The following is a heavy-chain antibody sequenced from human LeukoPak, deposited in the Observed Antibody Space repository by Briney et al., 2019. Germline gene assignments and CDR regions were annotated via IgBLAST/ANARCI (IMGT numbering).Heavy chain of an antibody. V-gene: IGHV3-21*01. CDR3: GRVGGRSKAAKGDAFDI. Sequence: GGSLRLSCAASGFTFSSYSMNWVRQAPGKGLEWVSSISSGSTYMYYADSVKGRFTISRDNAQNSMYLQMNGLRAEDTAVYYCGRVGGRSKAAKGDAFDIWGQGTMVTVSS. CDR2: ISSGSTYM. D-gene: IGHD6-6*01. J-gene: IGHJ3*02. CDR1: GFTFSSYS.